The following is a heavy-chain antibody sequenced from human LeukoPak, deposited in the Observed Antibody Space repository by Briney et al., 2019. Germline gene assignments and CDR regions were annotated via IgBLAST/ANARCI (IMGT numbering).Heavy chain of an antibody. CDR3: ARDAGKQQLYWFDP. V-gene: IGHV1-69*05. J-gene: IGHJ5*02. CDR1: GYTFTSYG. D-gene: IGHD6-13*01. Sequence: ASVKVSCKASGYTFTSYGISWVRQAPGQGLEWMGGIIPIFGTANYAQKFQGRVTITTDESTSTAYMELSSLRSEDTAVYYCARDAGKQQLYWFDPWGQGTLVTVSS. CDR2: IIPIFGTA.